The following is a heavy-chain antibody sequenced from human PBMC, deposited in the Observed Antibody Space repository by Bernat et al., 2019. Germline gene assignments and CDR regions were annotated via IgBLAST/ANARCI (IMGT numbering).Heavy chain of an antibody. Sequence: EVQLVESGGGLVQPGGSLKLSCAASGFTFCGSAMHWVRQASGKGLEWVGRIRSKANSYATAYAASVKGRFTISRDDSKNTAYLQMNSLKTEDTAVYYCTGSVVVTAERYSGAFDIWGQGTMVTVSS. V-gene: IGHV3-73*02. J-gene: IGHJ3*02. CDR2: IRSKANSYAT. CDR1: GFTFCGSA. CDR3: TGSVVVTAERYSGAFDI. D-gene: IGHD2-21*02.